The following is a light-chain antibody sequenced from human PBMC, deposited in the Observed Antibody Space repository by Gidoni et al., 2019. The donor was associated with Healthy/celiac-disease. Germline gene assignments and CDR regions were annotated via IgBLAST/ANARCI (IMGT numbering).Light chain of an antibody. J-gene: IGKJ3*01. V-gene: IGKV1-39*01. CDR3: QQSYSTPFT. CDR1: QSISSY. Sequence: DTQMTQSPSSLSASVGDRVTITCRASQSISSYLNWYQQKPGKAPKLLIYAASSLQSGVPSSFSGSGSGTDCTLTISSLQPEDFATYYCQQSYSTPFTFGPGTKVDIK. CDR2: AAS.